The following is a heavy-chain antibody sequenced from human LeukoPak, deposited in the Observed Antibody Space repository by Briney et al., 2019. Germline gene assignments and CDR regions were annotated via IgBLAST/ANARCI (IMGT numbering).Heavy chain of an antibody. V-gene: IGHV4-34*01. CDR3: ARGSSAGKRRGYYYYYMDV. CDR2: INHSGST. CDR1: GGSFSGYY. J-gene: IGHJ6*03. D-gene: IGHD3-10*01. Sequence: SETLSLTCAVYGGSFSGYYWSWIRQPPGKGLEWIGEINHSGSTNYNPSLKGRVTISVDTSKNQFSLKLSSVTAADTAVYYCARGSSAGKRRGYYYYYMDVWGKGTTVTVSS.